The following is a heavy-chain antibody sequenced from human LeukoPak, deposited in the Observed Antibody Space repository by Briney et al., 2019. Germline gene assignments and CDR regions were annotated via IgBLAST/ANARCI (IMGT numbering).Heavy chain of an antibody. CDR1: GFTFSSYA. Sequence: GGSLRLSCAASGFTFSSYAMSWVRQAPGKGLEWVSAISGSGGSTYYADSVKGRFTISRDNSKNTLYLQMNSMRAEDTAVYYCAREVRSITIFGVSRPIDYWGQGTLVTVSS. CDR3: AREVRSITIFGVSRPIDY. V-gene: IGHV3-23*01. J-gene: IGHJ4*02. D-gene: IGHD3-3*01. CDR2: ISGSGGST.